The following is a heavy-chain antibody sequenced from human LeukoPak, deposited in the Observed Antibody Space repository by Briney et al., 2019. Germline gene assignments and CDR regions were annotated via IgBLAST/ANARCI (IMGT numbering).Heavy chain of an antibody. CDR3: AKHWSGIAASGSNY. Sequence: GGSLRLSCAASGFTFSSFAMSWVRQAPGKGLEWVSVSVISGSGGDSGGSTYYADSVKGRFTISRDDSNNTLYLQMSSLRVEDTAVYYCAKHWSGIAASGSNYWGQGTLVSVSS. V-gene: IGHV3-23*01. CDR2: ISGSGGDSGGST. D-gene: IGHD6-13*01. CDR1: GFTFSSFA. J-gene: IGHJ4*02.